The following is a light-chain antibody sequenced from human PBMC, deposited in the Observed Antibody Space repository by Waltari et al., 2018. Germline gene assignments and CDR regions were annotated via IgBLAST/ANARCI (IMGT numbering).Light chain of an antibody. CDR1: SWHSSNI. CDR2: VNSDGSH. J-gene: IGLJ3*02. Sequence: QLVLTQSPSASASLGASVKLTCTLSSWHSSNIIAWLQQRPERGPRYLMKVNSDGSHSKGDDIPDRFSGSSSWAERYLTISSLQSEDEADYYCETGGHGTWVFGGGTKLTVL. V-gene: IGLV4-69*01. CDR3: ETGGHGTWV.